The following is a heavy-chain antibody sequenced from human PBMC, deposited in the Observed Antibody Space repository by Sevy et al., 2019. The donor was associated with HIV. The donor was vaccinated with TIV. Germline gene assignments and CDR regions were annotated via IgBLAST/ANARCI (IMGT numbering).Heavy chain of an antibody. Sequence: ASVKVSCKASGYTFTDYHLHWVRQVPGQGPEWMGWINPNSGGTNYAQKFQGRVTMTRDTSISTGYMEVRSLRSDDTAVYYCARDVGDSSGYSFDYWGQGTLVTVSS. CDR1: GYTFTDYH. CDR2: INPNSGGT. J-gene: IGHJ4*02. CDR3: ARDVGDSSGYSFDY. D-gene: IGHD3-22*01. V-gene: IGHV1-2*02.